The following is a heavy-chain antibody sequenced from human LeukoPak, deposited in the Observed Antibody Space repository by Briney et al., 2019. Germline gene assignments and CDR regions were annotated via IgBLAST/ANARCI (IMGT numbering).Heavy chain of an antibody. J-gene: IGHJ3*02. D-gene: IGHD6-19*01. CDR1: GYSISSNPYY. CDR2: IYFSGST. CDR3: ARLRMPAVPYQAFDI. Sequence: SSETLSLTCTVSGYSISSNPYYWGWIRQPPGKGLEWIGNIYFSGSTYYNPSLKNRVTISVDTSRNQLSLKLSSVTDADSAVFYCARLRMPAVPYQAFDIWGQGTKVTVSS. V-gene: IGHV4-39*01.